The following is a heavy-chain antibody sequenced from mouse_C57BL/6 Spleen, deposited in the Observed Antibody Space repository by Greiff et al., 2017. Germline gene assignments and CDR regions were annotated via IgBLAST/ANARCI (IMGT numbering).Heavy chain of an antibody. J-gene: IGHJ3*01. Sequence: EVKLVESGGGLVKPGGSLKLSCAASGFTFSSYTMSWVRQTPEKRLEWVATISGGGGNTYYPDSVKGRFTISRDNAKNTLYLQMSSLRSEDTALYYCARHEEYYGSSFAYWGQGTLVTVSA. CDR3: ARHEEYYGSSFAY. CDR2: ISGGGGNT. D-gene: IGHD1-1*01. V-gene: IGHV5-9*01. CDR1: GFTFSSYT.